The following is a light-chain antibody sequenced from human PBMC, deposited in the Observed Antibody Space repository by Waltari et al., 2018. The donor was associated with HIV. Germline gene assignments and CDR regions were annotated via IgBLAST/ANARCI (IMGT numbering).Light chain of an antibody. V-gene: IGLV4-69*01. CDR2: VNSDGSH. CDR1: SGHSRYD. J-gene: IGLJ3*02. CDR3: QTWENGPKV. Sequence: QLVLTQSPSASASLGASVKLTCTLSSGHSRYDIAWHQQQPEKGPRYLMKVNSDGSHNKGDGIPDRFSGSSSGAERYLTISSLQSDDESDYYGQTWENGPKVFGGGTKLTVV.